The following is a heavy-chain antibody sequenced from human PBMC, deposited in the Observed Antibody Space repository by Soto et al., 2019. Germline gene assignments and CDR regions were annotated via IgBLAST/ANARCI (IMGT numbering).Heavy chain of an antibody. CDR2: IYYSGST. V-gene: IGHV4-31*03. D-gene: IGHD3-22*01. J-gene: IGHJ4*02. CDR3: ARIFYSSGYYYIYYCDY. Sequence: PAETLSLPCTVSGGSISSGGYYWSWIRQHPGKGLEWIGYIYYSGSTYYNPSLKSRVTISVDTSKNQFSLKLSSVTAADTAVYYCARIFYSSGYYYIYYCDYWGQGTLVTVSS. CDR1: GGSISSGGYY.